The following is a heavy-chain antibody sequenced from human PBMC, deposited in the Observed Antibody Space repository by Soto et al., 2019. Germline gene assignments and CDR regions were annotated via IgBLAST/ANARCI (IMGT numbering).Heavy chain of an antibody. J-gene: IGHJ5*02. CDR3: VREIWGSGSRWLHL. CDR1: GYTYISYS. Sequence: ASVKVSCKASGYTYISYSMHWVRQAPGQRLEWMGWINVGNGNTKYSQNFQGRVTINQDTSASTAYMELSSLTSGDTAVYYCVREIWGSGSRWLHLWGQGILVNV. V-gene: IGHV1-3*01. D-gene: IGHD6-19*01. CDR2: INVGNGNT.